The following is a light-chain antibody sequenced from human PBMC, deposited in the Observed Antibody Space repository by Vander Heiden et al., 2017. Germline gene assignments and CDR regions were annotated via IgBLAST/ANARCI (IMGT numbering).Light chain of an antibody. Sequence: EILMTQCPATVSVSPGERATLSCRASQSVSSNLAWYQQKPGQAPRLLIYGASTRATRTPARFSGSASGTEFTLTIRRLQSEDFPLYYCPQYTNWPPWTFGQRTKLELQ. V-gene: IGKV3-15*01. CDR1: QSVSSN. CDR3: PQYTNWPPWT. CDR2: GAS. J-gene: IGKJ1*01.